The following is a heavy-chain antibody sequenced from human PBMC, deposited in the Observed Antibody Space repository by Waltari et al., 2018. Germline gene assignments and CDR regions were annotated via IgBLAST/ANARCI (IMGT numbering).Heavy chain of an antibody. J-gene: IGHJ1*01. D-gene: IGHD6-19*01. Sequence: QVQLQQWGAGLLRPSETLSLTCAVYGVSLSGYYWTWLRQPLGKGLAWIGENNLAEITYYNPSLEGRVSIVLDKSKNQFSLHLLSVTAADTALYYCVTGPRDKWVGRYSGEFFHHWGPGTLVTVSS. CDR3: VTGPRDKWVGRYSGEFFHH. CDR1: GVSLSGYY. V-gene: IGHV4-34*02. CDR2: NNLAEIT.